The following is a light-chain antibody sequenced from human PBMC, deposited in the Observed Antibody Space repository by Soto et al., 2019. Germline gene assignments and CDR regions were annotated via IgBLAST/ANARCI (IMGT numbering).Light chain of an antibody. CDR2: GAS. V-gene: IGKV4-1*01. Sequence: DIVMTQSPDSLAVSLGASSTINCKSSQSVLYSSNNKNYLAWYQQKPGQAPRLLIYGASSRATGIPDRFSGSGSGTDFTLTISRLEPEDFAVYYCQQYDSLRTFGHGTKVDIK. CDR1: QSVLYSSNNKNY. CDR3: QQYDSLRT. J-gene: IGKJ1*01.